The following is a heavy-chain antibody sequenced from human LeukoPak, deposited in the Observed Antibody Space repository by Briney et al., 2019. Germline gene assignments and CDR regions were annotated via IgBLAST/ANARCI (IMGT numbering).Heavy chain of an antibody. Sequence: PSEALSLHCPVSGGSLSRGDYYWSWIPQPPGKGLEWIGYIYYSGSTYYNPSLKSRVTISVDTSKNQFSLKLSSVTAADTAVYHCARDGVGGLYYFDYWGQGTLVTVSS. CDR3: ARDGVGGLYYFDY. D-gene: IGHD4-23*01. J-gene: IGHJ4*02. CDR1: GGSLSRGDYY. CDR2: IYYSGST. V-gene: IGHV4-30-4*01.